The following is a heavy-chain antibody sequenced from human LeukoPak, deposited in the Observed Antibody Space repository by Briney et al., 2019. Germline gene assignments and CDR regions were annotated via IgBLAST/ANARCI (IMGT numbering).Heavy chain of an antibody. J-gene: IGHJ4*02. Sequence: GGSLRLSCAASGFTFSSYSMNWVRQAPGKGLEWVSSISSSSSYIYYADSVKGRFTISRDNSKNTLYLQMNSLRAEDTAVYYCAKYGGEMATPLDYWGEGTLVTVSS. CDR1: GFTFSSYS. CDR2: ISSSSSYI. D-gene: IGHD5-24*01. CDR3: AKYGGEMATPLDY. V-gene: IGHV3-21*04.